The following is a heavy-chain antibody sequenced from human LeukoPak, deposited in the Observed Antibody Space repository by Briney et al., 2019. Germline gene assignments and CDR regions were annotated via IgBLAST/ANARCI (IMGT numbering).Heavy chain of an antibody. J-gene: IGHJ4*02. Sequence: GGSLRLSCAASGFTFSSYWMNWVRQAPGKGLVWVSRIASDGSSTTYADSVKGRFTISRDNSKNTLYVQVNSLGTEDTAAYYRAKGSYYDSSGSFYFDYWGQGTLVTVSS. CDR1: GFTFSSYW. CDR3: AKGSYYDSSGSFYFDY. CDR2: IASDGSST. V-gene: IGHV3-74*01. D-gene: IGHD3-22*01.